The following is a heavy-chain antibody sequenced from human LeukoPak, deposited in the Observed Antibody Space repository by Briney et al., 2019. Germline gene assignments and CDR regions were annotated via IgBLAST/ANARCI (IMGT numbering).Heavy chain of an antibody. CDR1: GVSISSYS. V-gene: IGHV4-4*07. J-gene: IGHJ4*02. Sequence: SETLSLTCTVSGVSISSYSWSWIRQPAGKGLEWIGRIYTSGSTNYNPSLKSRVTMSVDTSKNQFSLKLSSVTAADTAVYYCARVNSSSWCDYWGQGTLVTVSS. CDR3: ARVNSSSWCDY. D-gene: IGHD6-13*01. CDR2: IYTSGST.